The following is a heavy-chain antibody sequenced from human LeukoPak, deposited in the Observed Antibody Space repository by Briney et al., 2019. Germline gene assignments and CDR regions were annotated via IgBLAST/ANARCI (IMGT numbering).Heavy chain of an antibody. CDR2: INPNGGGT. J-gene: IGHJ6*02. CDR1: GYTFTGYY. CDR3: AREDGDYYYGMDV. D-gene: IGHD4-17*01. V-gene: IGHV1-2*02. Sequence: ASVKVSCKASGYTFTGYYMHWVRQAPGQGLEWMGWINPNGGGTNYAQKFQGRVTMTRDTSISTAYMELSRLRSDDTAVYYCAREDGDYYYGMDVWGQGTTVTVSS.